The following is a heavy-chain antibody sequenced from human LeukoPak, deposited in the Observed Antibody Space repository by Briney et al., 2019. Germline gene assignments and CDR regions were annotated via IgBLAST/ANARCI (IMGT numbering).Heavy chain of an antibody. V-gene: IGHV3-30-3*01. D-gene: IGHD3-9*01. CDR3: ARHFTTGSIDY. Sequence: GGSLRLSCAASGFTFSSYAMHWVRQAPGKGLEWVAVISYDGSNKYHADSVKGRFTISRDNSKNTLYLQMNSLRGEDTAVYYCARHFTTGSIDYWGQGTLVTVSS. J-gene: IGHJ4*02. CDR2: ISYDGSNK. CDR1: GFTFSSYA.